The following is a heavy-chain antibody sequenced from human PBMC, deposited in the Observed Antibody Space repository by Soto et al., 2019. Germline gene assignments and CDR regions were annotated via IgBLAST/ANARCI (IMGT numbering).Heavy chain of an antibody. CDR2: INPSGGST. V-gene: IGHV1-46*01. Sequence: ASVKVSCKASGYTFTSYYMHWVRQAPGQGLEWMGIINPSGGSTSYAQKFQGRVTMTRDTSTSTVYMELSSLRSEDTAVYYCATRSSVGDFDYYYYGMDVWGQGTTVTAP. D-gene: IGHD6-13*01. CDR3: ATRSSVGDFDYYYYGMDV. J-gene: IGHJ6*02. CDR1: GYTFTSYY.